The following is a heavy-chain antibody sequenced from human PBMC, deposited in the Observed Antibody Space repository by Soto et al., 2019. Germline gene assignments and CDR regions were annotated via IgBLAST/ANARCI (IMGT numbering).Heavy chain of an antibody. D-gene: IGHD5-18*01. J-gene: IGHJ4*02. CDR2: MYYSGTT. CDR1: GGSITTSSYY. V-gene: IGHV4-39*02. CDR3: ARNKRYSYGPPVGY. Sequence: TLSLTCTVSGGSITTSSYYWGWIRQPPGKGLEWIGSMYYSGTTYYNPSLKSRVTISVDTSKNHFYLELSSVTAADTAVYYCARNKRYSYGPPVGYWGQGTLVTVYS.